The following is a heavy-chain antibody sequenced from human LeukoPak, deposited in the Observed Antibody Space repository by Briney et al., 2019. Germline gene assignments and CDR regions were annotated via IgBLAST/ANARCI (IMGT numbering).Heavy chain of an antibody. J-gene: IGHJ4*02. V-gene: IGHV3-21*01. CDR3: AREGDYYDSSGYYPGY. Sequence: GGSLRLSCAVSGFTFSSYTMNWVRQTPGKGLEWVSSISSSSSYIYYADSVKGRFTISRDNAKNSLYLQMNSLRAEDTAVYYCAREGDYYDSSGYYPGYWGQGTLVTVSS. CDR2: ISSSSSYI. CDR1: GFTFSSYT. D-gene: IGHD3-22*01.